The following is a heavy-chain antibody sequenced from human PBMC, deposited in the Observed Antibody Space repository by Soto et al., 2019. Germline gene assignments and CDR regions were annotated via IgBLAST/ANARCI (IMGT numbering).Heavy chain of an antibody. J-gene: IGHJ5*02. CDR3: AHPLGGLNCYDP. Sequence: SVKVSCKTSSVTFSSYSISWVRQSPGKGLEWRGGIIPIFGTANYAQKFQGRVKITADESTSTAYMELSSLRSEDTAVYYWAHPLGGLNCYDPWGLGTLVTVSS. V-gene: IGHV1-69*13. CDR1: SVTFSSYS. CDR2: IIPIFGTA. D-gene: IGHD3-16*01.